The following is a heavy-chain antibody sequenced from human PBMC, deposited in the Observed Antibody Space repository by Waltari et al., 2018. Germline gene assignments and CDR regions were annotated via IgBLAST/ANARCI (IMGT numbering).Heavy chain of an antibody. J-gene: IGHJ4*02. CDR1: GYTFIDFD. CDR3: ARQKNSFDY. Sequence: QVQLVQSGAEVKKPGASVRVSCKTSGYTFIDFDIIWVRQAPGQGLEWMGWMKPDSGTTGSAQKFQGRVTMTRNKSARTAYMQLSSLGSEDTAVYYCARQKNSFDYWGQGTLVTVSS. CDR2: MKPDSGTT. V-gene: IGHV1-8*01.